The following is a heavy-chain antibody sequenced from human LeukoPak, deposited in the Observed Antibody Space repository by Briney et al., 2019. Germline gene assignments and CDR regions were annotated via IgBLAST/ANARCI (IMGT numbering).Heavy chain of an antibody. CDR2: IYYNGIT. D-gene: IGHD3-3*01. CDR1: GGSIGTYY. Sequence: PSETLSLTCTVSGGSIGTYYWNWIRQSPGKGLEWIAYIYYNGITRYNPSPQSRVALSLDTSKNQFSLKLSSVTAADTAVYYCARDHYDSFDYWGQGTLVTVSS. V-gene: IGHV4-59*01. CDR3: ARDHYDSFDY. J-gene: IGHJ4*02.